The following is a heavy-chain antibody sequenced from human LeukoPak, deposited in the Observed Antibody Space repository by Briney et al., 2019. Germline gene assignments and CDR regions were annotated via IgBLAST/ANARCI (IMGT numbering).Heavy chain of an antibody. CDR1: GYTFTSYD. CDR3: AITFFEGALRDYYYYMDV. CDR2: MNPNSGNT. D-gene: IGHD3-3*01. J-gene: IGHJ6*03. Sequence: ASVKVSCKASGYTFTSYDINWVRQATGQGLEGMGWMNPNSGNTGYAQKFQGRVSMTRDISISTAYMELSSLKYEVTAVYYCAITFFEGALRDYYYYMDVWGKGTTVTISS. V-gene: IGHV1-8*01.